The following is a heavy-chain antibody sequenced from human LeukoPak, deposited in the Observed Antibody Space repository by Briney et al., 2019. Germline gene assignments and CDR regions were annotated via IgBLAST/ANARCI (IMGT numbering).Heavy chain of an antibody. J-gene: IGHJ2*01. CDR1: GFTFSRYS. Sequence: GGSLRLSCAASGFTFSRYSMNWVRQAPGKGLEWISYISSSSGTVYYADSVKGRFTISRDNAKNSLYLQMNSLRAEDTAVYYCARDLRWRHWYFDLWGRGTLVTVSS. D-gene: IGHD3-16*01. CDR3: ARDLRWRHWYFDL. CDR2: ISSSSGTV. V-gene: IGHV3-48*04.